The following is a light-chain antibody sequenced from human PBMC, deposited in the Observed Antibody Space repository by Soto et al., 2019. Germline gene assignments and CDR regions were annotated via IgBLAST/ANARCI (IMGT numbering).Light chain of an antibody. CDR1: QGVRSN. Sequence: EIVMTQSPATLSVSPGERATLSCRASQGVRSNLAWYQQKPGQAPRLLIYGASTRAAGIPDRFSGSGSGTDFTLTITRLEPEDSAVYFCQQYTGPPTTFGQGTRLEIK. J-gene: IGKJ5*01. V-gene: IGKV3D-15*01. CDR3: QQYTGPPTT. CDR2: GAS.